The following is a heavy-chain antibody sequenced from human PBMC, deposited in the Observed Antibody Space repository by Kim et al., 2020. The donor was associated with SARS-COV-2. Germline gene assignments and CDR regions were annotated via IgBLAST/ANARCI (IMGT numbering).Heavy chain of an antibody. J-gene: IGHJ4*02. D-gene: IGHD1-26*01. CDR1: GFNFKNYA. V-gene: IGHV3-21*01. Sequence: GGSLRLSCATSGFNFKNYAMNWVRQAPGKGLEWVSSISGSGSHIHYADAVKSRFTISRDSSNNSLYLQMSSLRAEDTALYYCARGMSARYYDFDYWGQGT. CDR2: ISGSGSHI. CDR3: ARGMSARYYDFDY.